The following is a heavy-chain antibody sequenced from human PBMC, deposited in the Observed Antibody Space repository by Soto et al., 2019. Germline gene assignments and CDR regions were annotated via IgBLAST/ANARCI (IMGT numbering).Heavy chain of an antibody. CDR2: IIPIFGTA. CDR3: ARDNEGIGSGSPFYSYYYGMDV. V-gene: IGHV1-69*13. D-gene: IGHD3-10*01. J-gene: IGHJ6*02. CDR1: GGTFSSYA. Sequence: VASVKVSCKASGGTFSSYAIIWVRQAPGQGLEWMGGIIPIFGTANYAQKFKGRVTITADESTSTAYIELCSLRSEDTAVYYCARDNEGIGSGSPFYSYYYGMDVWGQGTTVTSP.